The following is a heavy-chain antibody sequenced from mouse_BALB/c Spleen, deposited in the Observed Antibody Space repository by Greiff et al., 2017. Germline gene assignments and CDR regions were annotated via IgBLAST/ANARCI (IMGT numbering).Heavy chain of an antibody. J-gene: IGHJ2*01. V-gene: IGHV14-3*02. CDR3: AREEDYYGSSVDD. CDR1: GFNIKDTY. D-gene: IGHD1-1*01. CDR2: IDPANGNT. Sequence: EVQLQQSGAELVKPGASVKLSCTASGFNIKDTYMHWVKQRPEQGLEWIGRIDPANGNTKYDPKFQGKATITADTSSNTAYRQLSSLTSEDTAVYYCAREEDYYGSSVDDWGQGTTLTVSS.